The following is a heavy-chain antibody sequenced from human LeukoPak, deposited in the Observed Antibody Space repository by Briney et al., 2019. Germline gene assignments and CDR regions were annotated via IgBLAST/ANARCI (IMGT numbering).Heavy chain of an antibody. CDR2: MNPNSGNT. J-gene: IGHJ5*02. CDR3: AIKVDCSGGSCYPEENWFDP. CDR1: GYTFTSYD. D-gene: IGHD2-15*01. V-gene: IGHV1-8*01. Sequence: ASVKVSCKASGYTFTSYDINWVRQATRQGLEWMGWMNPNSGNTGYAQKFQGRVTMTRNTSISTAYMELSSLRSEDTAVYYCAIKVDCSGGSCYPEENWFDPWGQGTLVTVSS.